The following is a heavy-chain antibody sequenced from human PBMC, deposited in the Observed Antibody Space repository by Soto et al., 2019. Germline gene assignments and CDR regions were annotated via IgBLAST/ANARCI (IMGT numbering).Heavy chain of an antibody. D-gene: IGHD2-21*01. CDR3: ASSKYDVVAGSVWFDP. CDR1: SESFSKYY. Sequence: SETLSLTCAVYSESFSKYYWNWIRQSPGKGLEWIGEINQSGNTYYNPSLKGRVTISLDHSRNQFSLRLNSVTAADTAVYFCASSKYDVVAGSVWFDPWGQGTLVTVSS. V-gene: IGHV4-34*01. CDR2: INQSGNT. J-gene: IGHJ5*02.